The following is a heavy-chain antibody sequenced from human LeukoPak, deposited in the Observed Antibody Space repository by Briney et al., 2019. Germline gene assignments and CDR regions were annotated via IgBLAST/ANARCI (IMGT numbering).Heavy chain of an antibody. CDR3: ARAEGRSDIVVVPAAIEIDY. CDR1: GFTFSSYS. D-gene: IGHD2-2*01. V-gene: IGHV3-48*04. Sequence: GGSLRLSCAASGFTFSSYSMNWVRQAPGKGLEWISYISSSSSTIYYADSVKGRFTISRDNAKNSLYLQMNSLRAEDTAVYYCARAEGRSDIVVVPAAIEIDYWGQGTLVTVSS. J-gene: IGHJ4*02. CDR2: ISSSSSTI.